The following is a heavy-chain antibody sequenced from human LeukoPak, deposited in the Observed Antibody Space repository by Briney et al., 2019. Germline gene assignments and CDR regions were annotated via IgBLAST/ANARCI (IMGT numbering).Heavy chain of an antibody. Sequence: SETLSLTCTVSGDSFSGLPYSWGWIRQPPGKGLEWIAYMYYDEHTYYNPSLKSRVTISVDTSKKQFSLNLSSVTAADTAIYYCVRYRSASYRFDNWGQRTL. CDR3: VRYRSASYRFDN. J-gene: IGHJ4*02. CDR2: MYYDEHT. D-gene: IGHD6-19*01. V-gene: IGHV4-39*01. CDR1: GDSFSGLPYS.